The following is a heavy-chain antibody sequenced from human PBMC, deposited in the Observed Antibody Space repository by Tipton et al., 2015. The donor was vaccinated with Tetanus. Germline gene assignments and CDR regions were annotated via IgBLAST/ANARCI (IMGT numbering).Heavy chain of an antibody. V-gene: IGHV4-59*01. CDR1: GGSISSYF. Sequence: TLSLTCAVYGGSISSYFWSWIRQSPGQGLEWIGLIYYSGSTSYNPSLKSRVTISVDTSKNQLSLKLTSVTAADTAVYYCATMTPVDWYFDLWGRGTLVTVSS. J-gene: IGHJ2*01. D-gene: IGHD4-23*01. CDR2: IYYSGST. CDR3: ATMTPVDWYFDL.